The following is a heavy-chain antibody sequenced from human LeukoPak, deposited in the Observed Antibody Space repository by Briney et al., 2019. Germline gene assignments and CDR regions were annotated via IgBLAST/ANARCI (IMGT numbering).Heavy chain of an antibody. V-gene: IGHV3-7*03. CDR1: GFTFSSYW. J-gene: IGHJ3*02. CDR3: AKGTSLVSLDLDAFDI. D-gene: IGHD1-1*01. CDR2: LKQDGSEK. Sequence: PGGSLRLSCAASGFTFSSYWMNWVRQAPGKGLEWVANLKQDGSEKYYVDSVKGRFTISRDNAKNSLYLQMNSLRAEDTAVYYCAKGTSLVSLDLDAFDIWGQGTMVTVSS.